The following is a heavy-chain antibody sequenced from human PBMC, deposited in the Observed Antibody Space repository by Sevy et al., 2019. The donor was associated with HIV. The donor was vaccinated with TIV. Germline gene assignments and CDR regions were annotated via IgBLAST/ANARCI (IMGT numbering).Heavy chain of an antibody. J-gene: IGHJ6*02. CDR1: GGSISNFY. V-gene: IGHV4-59*01. CDR2: IYYSEST. Sequence: SQTLSLTSTVSGGSISNFYWSWIRQPPGKGLEWSGNIYYSESTNYNPSLKSRVTISVDTSKNQLSLRLNSVTAADTAVYYCAREPPYYDILSGYSYGMDVWGQGTTVTVSS. D-gene: IGHD3-9*01. CDR3: AREPPYYDILSGYSYGMDV.